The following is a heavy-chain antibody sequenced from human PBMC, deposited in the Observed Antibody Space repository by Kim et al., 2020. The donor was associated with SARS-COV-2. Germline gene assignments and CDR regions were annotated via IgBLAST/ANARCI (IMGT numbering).Heavy chain of an antibody. CDR2: SSGSGGST. CDR1: GFTFSSYA. V-gene: IGHV3-23*01. J-gene: IGHJ3*02. CDR3: ATSRQAMIVVLTQGRDDAFDI. Sequence: GGSLRLSCAASGFTFSSYAMSWVRQAPGKGLEWVSASSGSGGSTYYADSVKGRFTISRDNSKNTQYLQMNSLRAEDTAVYYCATSRQAMIVVLTQGRDDAFDICGQGTMVTVSS. D-gene: IGHD3-22*01.